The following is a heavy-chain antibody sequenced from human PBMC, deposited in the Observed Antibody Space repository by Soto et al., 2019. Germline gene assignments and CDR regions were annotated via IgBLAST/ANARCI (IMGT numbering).Heavy chain of an antibody. CDR1: GGSISSVGYY. CDR2: IYYSGST. CDR3: ARGGAGIEGYYYYYGTDX. Sequence: SDTLSLTFTVSGGSISSVGYYWSWIRQHPGKGLEWIGYIYYSGSTYYNPSLKSRVTISVDTSKNQFSLKLSSVTAADTAVYYCARGGAGIEGYYYYYGTDXWGQGTTVTVS. V-gene: IGHV4-31*03. D-gene: IGHD3-10*01. J-gene: IGHJ6*02.